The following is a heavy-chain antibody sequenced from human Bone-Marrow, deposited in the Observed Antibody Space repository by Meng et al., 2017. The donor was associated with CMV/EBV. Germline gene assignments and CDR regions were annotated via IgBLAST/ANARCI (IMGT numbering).Heavy chain of an antibody. J-gene: IGHJ4*02. CDR1: GYTVTDYY. CDR3: ARSSGWSRFDY. V-gene: IGHV1-2*02. CDR2: INPNDDT. Sequence: QVQLGQFGAAVKKPGASVKVSCKASGYTVTDYYIHWVRQAPGQWLEWMGWINPNDDTNYAQNFQGRVTMTRDMSINTVYMELSRLTSDDTAVYYCARSSGWSRFDYWGLGTLVTVSS. D-gene: IGHD6-19*01.